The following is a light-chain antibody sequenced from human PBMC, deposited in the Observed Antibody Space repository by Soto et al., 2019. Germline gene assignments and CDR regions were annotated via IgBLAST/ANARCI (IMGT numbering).Light chain of an antibody. V-gene: IGKV3-20*01. J-gene: IGKJ3*01. CDR1: QSIGSY. Sequence: EIVLTQSPATLSLSPGERATLSCRASQSIGSYLAWYQQKPGQSPNLLIYDASYRATGIPPRFSGSGSGTDFTLTISRLEPEDFAVYYCQQYGTSLFTFGPGTKVDVK. CDR2: DAS. CDR3: QQYGTSLFT.